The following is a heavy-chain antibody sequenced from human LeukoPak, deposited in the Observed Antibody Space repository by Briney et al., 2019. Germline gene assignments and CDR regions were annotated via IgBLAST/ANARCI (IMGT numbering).Heavy chain of an antibody. CDR3: ARGPTPYGMDV. CDR2: INHSGST. CDR1: GGSFSGYY. Sequence: SENLSLTCAVYGGSFSGYYWSWIRQPPGKGLEWIGEINHSGSTNYNPSLKSRATISVDTSKNQFSLKLSSVTAADTAVYYCARGPTPYGMDVWGKGTTVTVSS. D-gene: IGHD2-15*01. V-gene: IGHV4-34*01. J-gene: IGHJ6*04.